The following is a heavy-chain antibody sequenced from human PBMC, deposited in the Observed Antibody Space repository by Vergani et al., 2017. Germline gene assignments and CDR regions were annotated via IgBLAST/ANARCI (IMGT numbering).Heavy chain of an antibody. D-gene: IGHD3-3*01. CDR2: ISYDGSNQ. Sequence: QVQLVESGGGVVQPGRSLRLSCAASGFTFSSYGMHWVRQAPGKGLEWVAVISYDGSNQYYADSVKGRFTISRDNFRNTLYLQMNSLRAEDTAVYYCAKDPTYYDFWSGSTGYFDYWGQGTLVTVSS. V-gene: IGHV3-30*18. CDR1: GFTFSSYG. CDR3: AKDPTYYDFWSGSTGYFDY. J-gene: IGHJ4*02.